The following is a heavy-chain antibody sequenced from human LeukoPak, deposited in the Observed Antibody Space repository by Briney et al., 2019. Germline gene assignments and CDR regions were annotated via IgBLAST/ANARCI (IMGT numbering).Heavy chain of an antibody. V-gene: IGHV3-21*01. CDR3: ARGADGVTRGWFDP. J-gene: IGHJ5*02. CDR2: ISSSSSYI. CDR1: GFTFSSYS. D-gene: IGHD2-8*01. Sequence: KAGGSLRLSCAASGFTFSSYSMNWVRQAPGKGLEWVSSISSSSSYIYYADSLKGRFTISRDNAKNSLYLQMNSLRAEDTAVYYCARGADGVTRGWFDPWGQGTLVTVSS.